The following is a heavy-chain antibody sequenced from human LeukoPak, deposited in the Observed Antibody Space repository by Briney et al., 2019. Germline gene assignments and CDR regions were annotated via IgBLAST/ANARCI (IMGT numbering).Heavy chain of an antibody. V-gene: IGHV4-61*08. CDR3: ARGRYYYDSSGYYYYFDY. D-gene: IGHD3-22*01. CDR1: GGSISSGGYY. CDR2: IYYSGST. Sequence: PSETLSLTCTVSGGSISSGGYYWSWIRQHPGKGLEWIVYIYYSGSTNYNPSLKSRVTISVDTSKNQFSLKLSSVTAADTAVYYCARGRYYYDSSGYYYYFDYWGQGTLVTVSS. J-gene: IGHJ4*02.